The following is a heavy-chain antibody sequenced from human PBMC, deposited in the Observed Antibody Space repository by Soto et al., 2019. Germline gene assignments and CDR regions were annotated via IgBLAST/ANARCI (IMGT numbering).Heavy chain of an antibody. J-gene: IGHJ4*02. Sequence: PGGSLRLSCAASGFTFSSYAMHWVCQAPGKGLEYVSAISSNGGSTYYANSVKGRFTISRDNSKKTLYLQMDSLRAEDMAVYYCAISSAYFDFWSVYYWDPYYFDYWDQGTLVTVSS. CDR1: GFTFSSYA. CDR2: ISSNGGST. D-gene: IGHD3-3*01. V-gene: IGHV3-64*01. CDR3: AISSAYFDFWSVYYWDPYYFDY.